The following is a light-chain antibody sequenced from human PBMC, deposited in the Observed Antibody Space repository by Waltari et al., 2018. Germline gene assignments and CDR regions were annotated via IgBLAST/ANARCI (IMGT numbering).Light chain of an antibody. J-gene: IGLJ3*02. CDR2: DVT. CDR3: SSFTSSTTWV. V-gene: IGLV2-14*03. Sequence: QSALTQPASVSGSPGQSITISCIGTSSDIGAYDYVSWYQQTPGKAPKLLIYDVTKWPSSISNRCSVSKSGNTASLTISGLQTEDDAHYYCSSFTSSTTWVFGGGTKVTVL. CDR1: SSDIGAYDY.